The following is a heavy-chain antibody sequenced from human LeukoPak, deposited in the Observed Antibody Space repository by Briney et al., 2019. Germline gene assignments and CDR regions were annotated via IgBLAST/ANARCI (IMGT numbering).Heavy chain of an antibody. Sequence: GASVKVSCKVSGYTLTELSMHWVRQAPGKGLEWMGGFDPEDGETIYAQKFQGRVTMTRNTSISTAYMELSSLRSEDTAVYYCARGGSRYGGYGDTDLFDYWGQGTLVTVSS. V-gene: IGHV1-24*01. CDR2: FDPEDGET. CDR3: ARGGSRYGGYGDTDLFDY. D-gene: IGHD4-17*01. CDR1: GYTLTELS. J-gene: IGHJ4*02.